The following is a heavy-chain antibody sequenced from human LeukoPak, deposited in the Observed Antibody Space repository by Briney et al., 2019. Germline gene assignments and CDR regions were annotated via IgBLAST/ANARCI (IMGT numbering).Heavy chain of an antibody. CDR3: ARSVGAGWNFDY. V-gene: IGHV3-21*01. Sequence: GGSLRLSCAASGFTFSTYIMSWVRQAPGKGLEWGASISSSSSYIYYADSVKGRFTISRDNAKNSLYLQMNSLRDEDTAVYYCARSVGAGWNFDYWGQGNLVTVFS. J-gene: IGHJ4*02. CDR1: GFTFSTYI. D-gene: IGHD1-26*01. CDR2: ISSSSSYI.